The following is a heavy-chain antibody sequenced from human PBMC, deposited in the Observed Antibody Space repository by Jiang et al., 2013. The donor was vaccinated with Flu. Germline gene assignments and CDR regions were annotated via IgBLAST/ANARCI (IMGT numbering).Heavy chain of an antibody. J-gene: IGHJ3*02. CDR3: ASLTPPAYYYDSSGYPNDAFDI. D-gene: IGHD3-22*01. Sequence: GAEVKKPGESLRISCKGSGYSFTSYWISWVRQMPGKGLEWMGRIDPSDSYTNYSPSFQGHVTISADKSISTAYLQWSSLKASDTAMYYCASLTPPAYYYDSSGYPNDAFDIWGQGTMVTVSS. CDR1: GYSFTSYW. V-gene: IGHV5-10-1*01. CDR2: IDPSDSYT.